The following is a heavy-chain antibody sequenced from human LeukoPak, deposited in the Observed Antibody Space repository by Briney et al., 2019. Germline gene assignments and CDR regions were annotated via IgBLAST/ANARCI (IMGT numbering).Heavy chain of an antibody. CDR2: IIPILGTA. Sequence: ASVKVSCKASGGTFTSYAISWVRQAPGQGLEWMGWIIPILGTANYAQKFQGRVTITADESTSTAYMELSSLRSEDTAVYYCARDHGDIVVVVAAHDYYYYMDVWGKGTTVTVSS. J-gene: IGHJ6*03. V-gene: IGHV1-69*11. D-gene: IGHD2-15*01. CDR3: ARDHGDIVVVVAAHDYYYYMDV. CDR1: GGTFTSYA.